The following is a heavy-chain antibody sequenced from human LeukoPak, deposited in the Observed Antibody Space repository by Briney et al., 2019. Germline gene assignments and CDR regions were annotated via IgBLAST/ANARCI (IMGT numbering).Heavy chain of an antibody. CDR1: GGSFSGYY. D-gene: IGHD2-8*01. CDR3: ARRVYCTNGVCPPADY. V-gene: IGHV4-34*01. J-gene: IGHJ4*02. Sequence: KPSETLSLTCAVYGGSFSGYYWSWIRQPPGKGLEWIGEINHSGSTNYNPSLKSRVTISVDTSKNQFSLKLSSVTAADTAVYYCARRVYCTNGVCPPADYWGQGTLVTVSS. CDR2: INHSGST.